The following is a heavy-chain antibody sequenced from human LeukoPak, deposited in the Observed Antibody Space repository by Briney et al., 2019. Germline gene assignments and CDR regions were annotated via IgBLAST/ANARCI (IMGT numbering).Heavy chain of an antibody. CDR1: GGSFSGYY. V-gene: IGHV4-34*01. CDR3: ARVEYSSSLGYYGMDV. Sequence: PSETLSLTCAVYGGSFSGYYWSWIRQPPGKGLEWIGEINHSGSTNYNPSLMSRVTISVDTSKNQFSLKLSSVTAADTAVYYCARVEYSSSLGYYGMDVWGQGTTVTVSS. D-gene: IGHD6-6*01. CDR2: INHSGST. J-gene: IGHJ6*02.